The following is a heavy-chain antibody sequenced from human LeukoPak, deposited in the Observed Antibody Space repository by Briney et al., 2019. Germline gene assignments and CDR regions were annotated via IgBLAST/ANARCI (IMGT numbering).Heavy chain of an antibody. V-gene: IGHV3-30-3*01. J-gene: IGHJ4*02. D-gene: IGHD6-19*01. CDR2: TSFDGSNK. CDR1: GFTFTTHG. CDR3: ARDPASSGWGLFDY. Sequence: PGGSLTLSCAASGFTFTTHGMHWVRQAPRKGLEWVAVTSFDGSNKYYVDSVKGRFTISRDNSKNTLYLQMNSLRVEDTAVYYCARDPASSGWGLFDYWGQGTLVTVSS.